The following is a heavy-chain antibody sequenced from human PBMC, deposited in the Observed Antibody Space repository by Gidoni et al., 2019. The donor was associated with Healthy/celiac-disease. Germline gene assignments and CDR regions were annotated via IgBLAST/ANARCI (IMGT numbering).Heavy chain of an antibody. D-gene: IGHD6-13*01. Sequence: QLVQSVAEVKNPGSSVNVSCNASGGTFSSYAISWVRPAPGQGLEWMGGSIPICGTANYEQKFQGRVTITADESTSTACMELSSLRAEDTAVYYCARGQPGGSWYVSWGQGTMVTVSS. CDR2: SIPICGTA. CDR1: GGTFSSYA. CDR3: ARGQPGGSWYVS. J-gene: IGHJ4*02. V-gene: IGHV1-69*01.